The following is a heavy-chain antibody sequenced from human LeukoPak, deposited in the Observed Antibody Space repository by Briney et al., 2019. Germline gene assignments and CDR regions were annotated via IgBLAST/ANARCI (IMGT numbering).Heavy chain of an antibody. J-gene: IGHJ4*02. CDR3: AKAEYYYDSTGYRPQYYFDY. D-gene: IGHD3-22*01. V-gene: IGHV3-23*01. Sequence: GGSLRLSCAASGFTFSSYAMNWVRQAPGKGLEWVSAISGSAGSTYYADSVKGRFTISRDNSKNTPYLQMNSLRAEDTAVYYCAKAEYYYDSTGYRPQYYFDYWGQGTLVTVSS. CDR1: GFTFSSYA. CDR2: ISGSAGST.